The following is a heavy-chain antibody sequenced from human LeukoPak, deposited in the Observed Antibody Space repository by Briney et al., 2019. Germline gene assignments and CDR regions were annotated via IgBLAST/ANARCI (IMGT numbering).Heavy chain of an antibody. CDR3: ARQGAGVPFDY. J-gene: IGHJ4*02. Sequence: PSETLSLTCTVSGGSIRSYYWSWIRQPPGKGLEWIGYIYYSGSTNYNPSLKSRVTISVDTSKNQFSLKLSSVTAADTAVYYCARQGAGVPFDYWGRGALVTVSS. D-gene: IGHD3-10*01. CDR1: GGSIRSYY. CDR2: IYYSGST. V-gene: IGHV4-59*08.